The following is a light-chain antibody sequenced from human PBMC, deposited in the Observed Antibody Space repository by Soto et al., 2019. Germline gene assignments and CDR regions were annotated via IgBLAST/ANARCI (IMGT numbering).Light chain of an antibody. CDR2: EVS. J-gene: IGLJ1*01. CDR3: SLYTTSSTVV. V-gene: IGLV2-18*01. Sequence: QSVLTQPPSASGSPGQSVTISCTGTSSDIGAYNYVSWFQQHPGEAPKLIISEVSNRPSGVSDRFSGSKSGNTASLTISGLQAEDEADYYCSLYTTSSTVVFGTGTKLTVL. CDR1: SSDIGAYNY.